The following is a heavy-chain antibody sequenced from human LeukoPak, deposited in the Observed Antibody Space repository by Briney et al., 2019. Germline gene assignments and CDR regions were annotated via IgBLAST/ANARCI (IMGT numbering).Heavy chain of an antibody. CDR3: ARDPRDFWSGYSFDY. D-gene: IGHD3-3*01. V-gene: IGHV1-46*01. Sequence: ASVKVSCKASGYTFTSYYMHWVRQAPGQGLEWMGIINPSGGSTSYAQKFQGRVTMTRDTSTGTVYMELSSLRSEDTAVYYCARDPRDFWSGYSFDYWGQGTLVTVSS. J-gene: IGHJ4*02. CDR1: GYTFTSYY. CDR2: INPSGGST.